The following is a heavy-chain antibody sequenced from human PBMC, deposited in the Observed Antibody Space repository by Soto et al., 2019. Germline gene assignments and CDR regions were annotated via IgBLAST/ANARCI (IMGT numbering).Heavy chain of an antibody. CDR1: GYTFTRYG. V-gene: IGHV1-18*01. D-gene: IGHD2-8*01. J-gene: IGHJ6*02. CDR2: ISGYNGDT. CDR3: AINGQPPYYYYGLDV. Sequence: QGHLVQSGAEVKKPGTSVKVSCKASGYTFTRYGISWVRQAPGQGLEWMGWISGYNGDTNYAQNLQGRVTMTIDTSTSPAYMELRRLTSDDTAVYYCAINGQPPYYYYGLDVWGQGTTVTVSS.